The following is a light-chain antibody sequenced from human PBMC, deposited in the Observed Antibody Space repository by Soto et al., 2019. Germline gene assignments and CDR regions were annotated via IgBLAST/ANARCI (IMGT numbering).Light chain of an antibody. CDR1: QGISTY. CDR2: AAS. CDR3: QQLSSYPLT. V-gene: IGKV1-9*01. Sequence: DIQLTQSPSFLSASVGDRVTTTCRASQGISTYLAWYQQKPGKAPEVLIYAASTLQSGVPSRFSGSGSGTEFTLTISSLQPEDFETYYCQQLSSYPLTFGGGTKVDIK. J-gene: IGKJ4*01.